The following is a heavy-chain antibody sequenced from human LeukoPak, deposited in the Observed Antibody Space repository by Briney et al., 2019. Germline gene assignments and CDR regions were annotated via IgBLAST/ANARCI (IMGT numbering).Heavy chain of an antibody. J-gene: IGHJ4*02. D-gene: IGHD6-13*01. V-gene: IGHV1-2*04. CDR3: ARGSRMYSSSWPFDY. Sequence: ASVKVSCKASGYTFTGYYMHWVRQAPGQGLEWMGWINPNSGGTNYAQKFQGWVTMTRDTSISTAYMEPSRLRSDDTAVYYCARGSRMYSSSWPFDYWGQGTLVTVSS. CDR2: INPNSGGT. CDR1: GYTFTGYY.